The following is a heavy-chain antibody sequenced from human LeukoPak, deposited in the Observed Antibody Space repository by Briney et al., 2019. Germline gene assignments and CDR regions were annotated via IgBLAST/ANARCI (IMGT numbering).Heavy chain of an antibody. CDR3: AGDRRTSGWYAS. D-gene: IGHD6-19*01. J-gene: IGHJ5*01. CDR2: VFTTGTT. CDR1: GFTFSSYW. Sequence: GGSLRLSCAASGFTFSSYWMSWFRQAPGKGLEWVSVVFTTGTTYYADSVKGRFTLSRDTLKNTVYLQMNSLTAEDTALYYCAGDRRTSGWYASWGQGTLVTVSS. V-gene: IGHV3-53*01.